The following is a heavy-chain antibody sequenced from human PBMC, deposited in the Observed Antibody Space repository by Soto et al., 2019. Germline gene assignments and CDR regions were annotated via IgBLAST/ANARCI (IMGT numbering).Heavy chain of an antibody. J-gene: IGHJ5*02. Sequence: QMQLVQSGAEVKKPGSSVKVSCKASGGTLSSFINYPINWVRQAPGQGIEWMGGIVPNVGTVNYAQKFQGRVTITADKSTGTAYMEVSSLRFEDTAFYYCARGREYSFGYKYFDAWGPGTLVTVSS. CDR1: GGTLSSFINYP. D-gene: IGHD5-18*01. V-gene: IGHV1-69*06. CDR2: IVPNVGTV. CDR3: ARGREYSFGYKYFDA.